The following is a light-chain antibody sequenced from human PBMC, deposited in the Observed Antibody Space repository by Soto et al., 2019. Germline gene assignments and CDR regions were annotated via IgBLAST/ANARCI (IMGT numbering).Light chain of an antibody. CDR3: SSYSSSSLYVYV. CDR1: SSDVGAYNS. V-gene: IGLV2-14*01. J-gene: IGLJ1*01. Sequence: QSVLAQPASVSGSPGQSITISCTGTSSDVGAYNSVSWHQQHPGKAPKLMIYEVSHRPSGVSNRFPGSKSGNTASLTISGLQAEDEADYYCSSYSSSSLYVYVFGTGTKVTV. CDR2: EVS.